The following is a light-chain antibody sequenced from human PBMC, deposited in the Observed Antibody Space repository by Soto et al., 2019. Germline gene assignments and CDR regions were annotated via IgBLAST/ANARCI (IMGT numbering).Light chain of an antibody. J-gene: IGKJ1*01. CDR2: KAS. CDR1: QSISSW. V-gene: IGKV1-5*03. Sequence: DIQMTQAPSTLSASVGDRVTITCRASQSISSWLAWYQQKPGKAPKLLIYKASSLQSGVTSRVSGSGFDREFTLTSSSLQADDFANYYCQQYNADWTFGQGTKVEIK. CDR3: QQYNADWT.